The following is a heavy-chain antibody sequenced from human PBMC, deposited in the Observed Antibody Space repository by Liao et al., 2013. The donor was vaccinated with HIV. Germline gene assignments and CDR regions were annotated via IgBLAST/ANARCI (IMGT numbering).Heavy chain of an antibody. CDR2: INHSGST. V-gene: IGHV4-34*01. CDR3: ARVYDILTGSWFDP. CDR1: GGSFSGYY. D-gene: IGHD3-9*01. Sequence: QVQLQQWGAGLLKPSETLSLTCAVYGGSFSGYYWSWIRQPPGKGLEWIGEINHSGSTNYNPSLKSRVTISVDTSKNQFSLKLSSVTAADTAVYYCARVYDILTGSWFDPGPGNPGHRLL. J-gene: IGHJ5*02.